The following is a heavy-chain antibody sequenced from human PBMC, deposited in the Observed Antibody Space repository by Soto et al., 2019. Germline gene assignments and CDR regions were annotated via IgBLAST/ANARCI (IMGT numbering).Heavy chain of an antibody. J-gene: IGHJ5*02. CDR2: ISGSGGST. V-gene: IGHV3-23*01. Sequence: EVQLLESGGGLVQPGGSLRLSCAASGFTFSSYAMSWVRQAPGKGLEWVSAISGSGGSTYYADSVKGRFTISRDNSKNTLYLQMNRLRAEDTAVYYCAKDPQQLVLFNWFDPWGQGTLVTVSS. CDR1: GFTFSSYA. CDR3: AKDPQQLVLFNWFDP. D-gene: IGHD6-13*01.